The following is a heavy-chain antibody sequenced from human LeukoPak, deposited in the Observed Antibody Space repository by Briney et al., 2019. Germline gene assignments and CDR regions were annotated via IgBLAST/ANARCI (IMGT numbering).Heavy chain of an antibody. J-gene: IGHJ4*02. CDR3: ARNGDSASLVD. CDR2: IYHSGNT. D-gene: IGHD4-17*01. CDR1: GGSISSGNW. V-gene: IGHV4-4*02. Sequence: PSGTLSLTCAVSGGSISSGNWWSWVRQPPGKGLEWIGEIYHSGNTVYNPPLKSRVTISVDNSKNQFSLKLTSVTAADTAVYYCARNGDSASLVDWGQGTLVTVSS.